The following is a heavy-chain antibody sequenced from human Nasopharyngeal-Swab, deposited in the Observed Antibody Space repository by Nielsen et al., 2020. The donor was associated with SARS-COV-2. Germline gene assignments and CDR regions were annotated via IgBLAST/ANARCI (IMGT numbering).Heavy chain of an antibody. V-gene: IGHV4-34*01. D-gene: IGHD3-10*01. J-gene: IGHJ5*02. CDR2: INHSGST. Sequence: GSLRLSCAVYGGSFSGYYWNWIRQPPGKGLEWIGEINHSGSTNYNPSLKSQVTISVDTSKNQFSLKLSSVTAADTAVYYCARTESESLWSRKQNWFDPWGQGTLVTVSS. CDR3: ARTESESLWSRKQNWFDP. CDR1: GGSFSGYY.